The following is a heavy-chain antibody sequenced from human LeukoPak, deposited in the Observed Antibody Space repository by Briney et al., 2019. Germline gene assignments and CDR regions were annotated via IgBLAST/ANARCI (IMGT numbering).Heavy chain of an antibody. Sequence: GGSLRLSCAASGFTYTDYWMTWIRQSPEKGLEWAAHISNDGSVTYYGESVKGRFTISRDNAKNSVYLQMNNLRVEDTAVYYCVVEAANYWGQGTVVTVSS. CDR1: GFTYTDYW. D-gene: IGHD1-26*01. J-gene: IGHJ4*02. V-gene: IGHV3-7*01. CDR2: ISNDGSVT. CDR3: VVEAANY.